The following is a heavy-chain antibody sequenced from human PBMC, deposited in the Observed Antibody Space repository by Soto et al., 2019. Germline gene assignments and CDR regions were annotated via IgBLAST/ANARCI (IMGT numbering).Heavy chain of an antibody. CDR1: GGTFSSYT. Sequence: QVQLVQSGAEVKKPGSSVKVSCKASGGTFSSYTISWVRQAPGQGLERMGRIIPILGIANYAHKFQGRVTITADKSTSTAYMELSSLRSEDTAVYYCASADGSWFDPWGQGTLVTVSS. CDR2: IIPILGIA. CDR3: ASADGSWFDP. D-gene: IGHD1-26*01. V-gene: IGHV1-69*02. J-gene: IGHJ5*02.